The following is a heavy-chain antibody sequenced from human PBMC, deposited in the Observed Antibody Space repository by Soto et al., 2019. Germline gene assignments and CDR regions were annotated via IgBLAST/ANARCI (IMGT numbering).Heavy chain of an antibody. Sequence: QVQLVQSGAEVKKPGASVKVSCKASGYTFTHYYIHWVRQAPGQGLEWMGMSNPSGGSTDYAQKFQGMVTMTTDTSTTTVYMELSSLRSDDTAVYYCARPPFPGCINGVCYPCDHWGQGTLVTVSS. V-gene: IGHV1-46*01. J-gene: IGHJ4*02. CDR3: ARPPFPGCINGVCYPCDH. CDR2: SNPSGGST. CDR1: GYTFTHYY. D-gene: IGHD2-8*01.